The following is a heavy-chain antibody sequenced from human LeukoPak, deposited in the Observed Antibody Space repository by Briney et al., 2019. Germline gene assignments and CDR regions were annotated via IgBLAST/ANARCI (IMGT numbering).Heavy chain of an antibody. CDR1: VGSNSSYY. CDR2: IYYSGST. J-gene: IGHJ6*03. V-gene: IGHV4-59*01. CDR3: ARAVSVVHTYYYYYMDV. D-gene: IGHD2-2*01. Sequence: SETLSLTCTFSVGSNSSYYWSWIRQPPGKGLEWIGYIYYSGSTNYNPSLKSRVTISVDTSKNQFSLKLSSVTAADTAVYYRARAVSVVHTYYYYYMDVWGKGTTVTVSS.